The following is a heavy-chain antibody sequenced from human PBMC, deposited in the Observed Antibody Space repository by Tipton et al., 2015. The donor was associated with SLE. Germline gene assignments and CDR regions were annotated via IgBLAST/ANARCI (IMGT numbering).Heavy chain of an antibody. J-gene: IGHJ4*02. V-gene: IGHV4-39*01. CDR2: IYYSGST. CDR3: ARHPAADTAMVIGDGPTYFDY. Sequence: TLSLTCTVSGGSISSSSYYWGWIRQPPGKGLEWIGSIYYSGSTYYNPSLKSRVTISVDTSKNQFSLKLSSVTAADTAVYYCARHPAADTAMVIGDGPTYFDYWGQGTLVTVSS. D-gene: IGHD5-18*01. CDR1: GGSISSSSYY.